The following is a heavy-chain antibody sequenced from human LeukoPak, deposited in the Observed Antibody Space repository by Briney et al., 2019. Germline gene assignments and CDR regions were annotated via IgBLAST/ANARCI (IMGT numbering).Heavy chain of an antibody. CDR2: INPNSGGT. D-gene: IGHD1-26*01. Sequence: GASVKVSCKASGYTFTNYDINWVRQATGQGLEWMGWINPNSGGTNYAQKFQGRVTMTRDTSISTAYMELSRLRSNDTAVYYCASQMVGATMSFDPWGQGTLVIVSS. CDR3: ASQMVGATMSFDP. J-gene: IGHJ5*02. CDR1: GYTFTNYD. V-gene: IGHV1-2*02.